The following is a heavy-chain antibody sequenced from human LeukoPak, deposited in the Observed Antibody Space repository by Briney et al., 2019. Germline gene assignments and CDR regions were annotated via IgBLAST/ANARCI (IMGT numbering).Heavy chain of an antibody. CDR3: ARVPNFWSGYYVDY. J-gene: IGHJ4*02. CDR2: ISRGSSHI. V-gene: IGHV3-21*01. D-gene: IGHD3-3*01. CDR1: GFNLSTYG. Sequence: GGSLRLSCAASGFNLSTYGFNWVRQAPGKGLEWVSSISRGSSHIYYGDSVKGRFTISRDNAKNSLYLQMNSLRAEDTAVYYCARVPNFWSGYYVDYWGQGTLVTVSP.